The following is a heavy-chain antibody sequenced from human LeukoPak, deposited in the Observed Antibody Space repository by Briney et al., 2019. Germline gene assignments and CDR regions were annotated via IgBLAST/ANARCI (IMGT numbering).Heavy chain of an antibody. Sequence: GGSLRLSCAASGFTFSTYEMNWVRQAPGRGLEWVSYISSSGSTIHYAHSVKGRFTVSRDNAKNSLYLQMNSLRAEDTAVYYCTRDSHGGVDYWGQGTLVTVSS. V-gene: IGHV3-48*03. CDR3: TRDSHGGVDY. CDR2: ISSSGSTI. J-gene: IGHJ4*02. D-gene: IGHD3-10*01. CDR1: GFTFSTYE.